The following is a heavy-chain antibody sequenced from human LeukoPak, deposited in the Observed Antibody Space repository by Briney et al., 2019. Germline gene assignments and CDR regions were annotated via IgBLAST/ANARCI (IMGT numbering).Heavy chain of an antibody. CDR1: GHSIINSIY. CDR2: IYHSGAT. CDR3: ARLSRGAGAAKTFDY. Sequence: PSETLSLTCTVSGHSIINSIYWGWIRQPPGKGLEWIGSIYHSGATYYNPSLTGRVTISVDTSKDQFSLRLASVTAADTAAYYCARLSRGAGAAKTFDYWGQGILVTVSS. D-gene: IGHD6-13*01. V-gene: IGHV4-38-2*02. J-gene: IGHJ4*02.